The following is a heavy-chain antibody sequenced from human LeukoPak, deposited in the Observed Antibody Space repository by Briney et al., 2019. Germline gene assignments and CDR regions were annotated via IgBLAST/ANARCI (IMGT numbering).Heavy chain of an antibody. J-gene: IGHJ6*02. V-gene: IGHV5-51*01. Sequence: GESLKIPCKGSGYSFTSYWIGWVRQMPGKGLEWMGIIYPGDSDTRYGPSFQGQVTISADKSISTAYLQWSSLKASDTAMYYCARQYYYDSSSLLGMGVWGQGTTVTVSS. CDR3: ARQYYYDSSSLLGMGV. CDR1: GYSFTSYW. D-gene: IGHD3-22*01. CDR2: IYPGDSDT.